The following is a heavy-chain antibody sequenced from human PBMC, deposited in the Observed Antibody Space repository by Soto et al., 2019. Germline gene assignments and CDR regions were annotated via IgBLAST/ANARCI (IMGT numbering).Heavy chain of an antibody. Sequence: PSETLSLTCTVSGGSISSGGYYWSWIRQHPGKGLEWIGYIYYSGSTYYNPSLKSRVTISVDTSKNQFSLKLSSVTAADTAVYYCARVLGPITGTTGVDYWGQGTLVTVSS. CDR2: IYYSGST. D-gene: IGHD1-20*01. CDR1: GGSISSGGYY. J-gene: IGHJ4*02. CDR3: ARVLGPITGTTGVDY. V-gene: IGHV4-31*03.